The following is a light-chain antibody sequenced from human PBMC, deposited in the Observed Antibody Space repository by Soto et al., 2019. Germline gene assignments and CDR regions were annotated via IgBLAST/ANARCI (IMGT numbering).Light chain of an antibody. J-gene: IGKJ1*01. CDR1: QSISSW. Sequence: DIQMTQSPSTLSASVGDRVTITCRASQSISSWLAWYQQKPGKAPKLLIYKASSLESGVPSRFTGSGSGTEFTRTISSLQPDDCATYYCQQYTSYWTFGQGTKVELK. CDR2: KAS. CDR3: QQYTSYWT. V-gene: IGKV1-5*03.